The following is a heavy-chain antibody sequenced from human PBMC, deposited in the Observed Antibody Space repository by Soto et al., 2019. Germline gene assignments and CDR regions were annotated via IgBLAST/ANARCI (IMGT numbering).Heavy chain of an antibody. CDR2: ISAYNGNT. CDR1: RYTFTCYA. V-gene: IGHV1-18*01. J-gene: IGHJ4*02. D-gene: IGHD3-3*01. CDR3: ARVERKWFGWSGYYDY. Sequence: GVPVKVSCKASRYTFTCYAISWARQAPGKGLEWMGWISAYNGNTNYAQKLQGRVTMPTDTSTSTAYMELRSLRSDDTAVYYCARVERKWFGWSGYYDYWGQGTLVTVSS.